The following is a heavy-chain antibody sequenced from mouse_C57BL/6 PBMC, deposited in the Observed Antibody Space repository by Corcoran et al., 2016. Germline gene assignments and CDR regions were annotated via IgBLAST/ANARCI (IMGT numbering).Heavy chain of an antibody. CDR1: GYTFTTYG. D-gene: IGHD1-1*02. Sequence: QIQLVQSGPELKKPGETVKISCKASGYTFTTYGMSWVKQAPGKGLKWMGWINTYSGVPTYADDFKGRFAFSLETSASTAYLQINNLKNEDTATYVCARRELSDWYFDVWGTGTTVTVSS. CDR3: ARRELSDWYFDV. V-gene: IGHV9-3*01. J-gene: IGHJ1*03. CDR2: INTYSGVP.